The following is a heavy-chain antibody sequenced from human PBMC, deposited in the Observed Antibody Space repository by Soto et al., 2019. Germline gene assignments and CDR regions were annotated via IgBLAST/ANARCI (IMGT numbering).Heavy chain of an antibody. J-gene: IGHJ4*02. CDR2: IIPILGIA. CDR3: AREGRFLEWLYPFDY. V-gene: IGHV1-69*08. Sequence: QVQLVQSGAEVKKPGSSVKVSCKASGGTFSSYTISWVRQAPGQGLEWMGRIIPILGIANYEQKLQVRVTITAEKSTSTAYMELSSLRSEDTAVYYCAREGRFLEWLYPFDYWGQGTMVTVSS. D-gene: IGHD3-3*01. CDR1: GGTFSSYT.